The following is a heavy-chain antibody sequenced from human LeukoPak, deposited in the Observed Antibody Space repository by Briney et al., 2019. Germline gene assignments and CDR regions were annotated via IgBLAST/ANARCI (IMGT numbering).Heavy chain of an antibody. CDR1: GGSISSGSYY. CDR2: IYTSGST. V-gene: IGHV4-61*02. CDR3: ARAYRSSTSCYYYYYYYMDV. D-gene: IGHD2-2*01. J-gene: IGHJ6*03. Sequence: SETLSLTCTVSGGSISSGSYYWSWIRQPAGKGLEWIGRIYTSGSTNYNPSLKSRVTVSVDTSKNQFSLKLSSVTAADTAVYYCARAYRSSTSCYYYYYYYMDVWGKGTTVTVSS.